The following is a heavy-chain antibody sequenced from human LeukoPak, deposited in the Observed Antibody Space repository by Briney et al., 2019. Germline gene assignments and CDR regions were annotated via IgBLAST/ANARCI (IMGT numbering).Heavy chain of an antibody. CDR3: ARTGYSSGWYTDY. Sequence: GGSLRLPCAASGFTFSSYGMHWVRQAPGKGLEWVAVIWYDGSNKYYADSVKGRFTISRDNSKNTLYLQMNSLRAEDTAVYYCARTGYSSGWYTDYWGQGTLVTVSS. J-gene: IGHJ4*02. CDR2: IWYDGSNK. CDR1: GFTFSSYG. D-gene: IGHD6-19*01. V-gene: IGHV3-33*01.